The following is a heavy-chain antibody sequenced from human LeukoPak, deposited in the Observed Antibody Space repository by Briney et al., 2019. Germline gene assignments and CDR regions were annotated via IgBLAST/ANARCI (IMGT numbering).Heavy chain of an antibody. Sequence: PGGSLRLSCAASGVIVSRTFMSWVRQAPGKGLQWVAIMYAGGTTDYSDSVRGRFHISRDSSNNTLSLQINSLRAEDTAVYYCARGSGSGWPLDRWGQGALVTVSS. CDR2: MYAGGTT. V-gene: IGHV3-53*01. CDR3: ARGSGSGWPLDR. J-gene: IGHJ5*02. D-gene: IGHD6-19*01. CDR1: GVIVSRTF.